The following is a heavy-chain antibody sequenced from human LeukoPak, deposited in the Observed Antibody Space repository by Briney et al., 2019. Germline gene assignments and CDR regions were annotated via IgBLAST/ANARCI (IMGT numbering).Heavy chain of an antibody. V-gene: IGHV5-51*01. CDR3: ARHRPHTDSNSVADYYLDY. CDR2: IYPGDSDT. Sequence: GESLKISCQSSGYSFTTYWIGWVRQMPGKGLEWMGIIYPGDSDTKYSPSFQGQVTISADKAISTAYLQWSNLKASDTAMYYCARHRPHTDSNSVADYYLDYWGQGTLVTVSS. D-gene: IGHD6-19*01. CDR1: GYSFTTYW. J-gene: IGHJ4*02.